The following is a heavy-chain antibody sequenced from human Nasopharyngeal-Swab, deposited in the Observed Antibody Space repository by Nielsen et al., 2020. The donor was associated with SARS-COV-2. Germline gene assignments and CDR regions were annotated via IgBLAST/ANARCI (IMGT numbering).Heavy chain of an antibody. D-gene: IGHD5-12*01. CDR1: GLSFSEFW. CDR2: INKDGSEK. J-gene: IGHJ4*02. CDR3: ARDRGYYAFDY. Sequence: GESLKISCAASGLSFSEFWMYWVRQAPGKGLEWAASINKDGSEKYYGDSVRGRFTTSRDNAENSLSLQMNSLRGEDTAVYYCARDRGYYAFDYWGQGTLVTVSS. V-gene: IGHV3-7*01.